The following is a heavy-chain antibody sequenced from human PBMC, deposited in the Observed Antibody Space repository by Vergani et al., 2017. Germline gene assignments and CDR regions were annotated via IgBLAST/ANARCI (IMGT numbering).Heavy chain of an antibody. J-gene: IGHJ4*02. CDR2: INPNSGGP. V-gene: IGHV1-2*04. CDR1: GYTFTGYY. Sequence: QVQLVQSGAEVKKPGASVKVSCKASGYTFTGYYMHWVRQAPGQGLEWMGWINPNSGGPNYAQKFQGWVTMTRDTSISTAYMELSRLSSDDTAVYYCARARLSVDLLPDYWGQGTLVTGSS. CDR3: ARARLSVDLLPDY.